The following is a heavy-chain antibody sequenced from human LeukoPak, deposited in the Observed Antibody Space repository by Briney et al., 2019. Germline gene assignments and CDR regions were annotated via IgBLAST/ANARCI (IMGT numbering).Heavy chain of an antibody. CDR1: GFTFTNAW. CDR3: TSHAAFDP. CDR2: TKSKADGETI. V-gene: IGHV3-15*07. Sequence: GGSLRLSCAAYGFTFTNAWMNWVRQAPGKGLEWVGRTKSKADGETIDYAAPVKGRFTFSRDDSKNMVYLQMNSLKIEDTAVYYCTSHAAFDPWGQGTLVTVSS. J-gene: IGHJ5*02.